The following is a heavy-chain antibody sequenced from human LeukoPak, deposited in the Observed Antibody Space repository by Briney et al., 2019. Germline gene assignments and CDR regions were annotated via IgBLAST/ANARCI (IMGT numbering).Heavy chain of an antibody. J-gene: IGHJ6*02. V-gene: IGHV3-21*01. CDR2: ISSSSSYI. CDR1: GFTFSSYS. D-gene: IGHD3-10*01. Sequence: GGSLRLPCAASGFTFSSYSMNWVRQAPGKGLEWVSSISSSSSYIYYADSVKGRFTISRDNAKNSLYLQMNSLRAEDTAVYYCARGGYMVRGVIITSYYYGMDVWGQGTTVTVSS. CDR3: ARGGYMVRGVIITSYYYGMDV.